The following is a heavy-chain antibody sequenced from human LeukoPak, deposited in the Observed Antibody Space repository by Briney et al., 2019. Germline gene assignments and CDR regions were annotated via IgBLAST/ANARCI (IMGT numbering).Heavy chain of an antibody. Sequence: GGLLTLSCAASGFFFSNYGMHWVRQAPGKGLVWVSRVNSDGRFTKYADSVKGRFTISRDNAKNTLYLQMNSLRAEDTAMYYCVRSDWFDNWGQGTLVTVYS. J-gene: IGHJ5*02. CDR1: GFFFSNYG. CDR2: VNSDGRFT. CDR3: VRSDWFDN. V-gene: IGHV3-74*03.